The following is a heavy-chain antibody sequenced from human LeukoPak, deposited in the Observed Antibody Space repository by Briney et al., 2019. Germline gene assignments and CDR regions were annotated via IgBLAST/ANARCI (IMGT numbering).Heavy chain of an antibody. CDR2: IRYDGSNK. CDR3: AKDSSRSGYHLSFFDY. D-gene: IGHD3-3*01. Sequence: GGSLRLSCAASGFTFSSYGMHWVRQAPGKGLEWVAFIRYDGSNKYYADSVKGRFTISRDNSKNTLYLQMNSLRAEDTAVYYCAKDSSRSGYHLSFFDYWGQGTLVTVSS. V-gene: IGHV3-30*02. J-gene: IGHJ4*02. CDR1: GFTFSSYG.